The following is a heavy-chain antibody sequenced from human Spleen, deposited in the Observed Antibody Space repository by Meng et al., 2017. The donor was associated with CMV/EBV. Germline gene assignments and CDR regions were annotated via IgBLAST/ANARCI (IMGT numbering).Heavy chain of an antibody. D-gene: IGHD3-10*01. J-gene: IGHJ4*02. CDR1: GYTFTTYG. CDR3: TIGEFDY. V-gene: IGHV1-18*01. Sequence: VKVSCKASGYTFTTYGVTWVRQAPGQGLEWMGWISGDKAKINYAQKFQGRVTMTTDTSTSTAYMELRSLRSDDTAVYYCTIGEFDYWGQGTLVTVSS. CDR2: ISGDKAKI.